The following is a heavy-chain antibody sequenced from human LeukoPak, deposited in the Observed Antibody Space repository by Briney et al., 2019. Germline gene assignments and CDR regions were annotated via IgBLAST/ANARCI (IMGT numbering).Heavy chain of an antibody. D-gene: IGHD6-13*01. Sequence: GASVKVSCKASGYTFTGYYMHWVRQAPGQGREWMGWINPNSGGTNYAQKFQGRVTITRDTSASTAYMELSSLRSEDTAVYYCARVSSSWVAEYFQHWGQGTLVTVSS. CDR2: INPNSGGT. V-gene: IGHV1-2*02. CDR3: ARVSSSWVAEYFQH. CDR1: GYTFTGYY. J-gene: IGHJ1*01.